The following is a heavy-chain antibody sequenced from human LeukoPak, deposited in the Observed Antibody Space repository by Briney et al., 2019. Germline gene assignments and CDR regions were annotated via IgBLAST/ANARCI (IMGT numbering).Heavy chain of an antibody. CDR1: GFTFSTYA. D-gene: IGHD5-18*01. V-gene: IGHV3-23*01. Sequence: GGSLRLSCAASGFTFSTYAMTWVRQAPGKGLEWVSVISVSGGSTYYTDSVKGRFTISRDNSKNTLYLQMNSLRAEDTAVYYCASRASYGHFDYWGQGTLVTVSS. CDR2: ISVSGGST. J-gene: IGHJ4*02. CDR3: ASRASYGHFDY.